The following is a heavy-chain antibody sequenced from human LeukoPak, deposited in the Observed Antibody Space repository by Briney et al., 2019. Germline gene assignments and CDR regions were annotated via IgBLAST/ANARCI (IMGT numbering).Heavy chain of an antibody. CDR1: GFTFSTTA. CDR2: ISGSGVI. Sequence: PGGSLRLSCAASGFTFSTTAMTWVRQAPGKGLEWVPGISGSGVIDYAESVKGRFTISRDNSMNTLYLQMNSLRAEDTAVYYCAKDLNWGGRWGQGTLVTVSS. CDR3: AKDLNWGGR. J-gene: IGHJ4*02. V-gene: IGHV3-23*01. D-gene: IGHD3-16*01.